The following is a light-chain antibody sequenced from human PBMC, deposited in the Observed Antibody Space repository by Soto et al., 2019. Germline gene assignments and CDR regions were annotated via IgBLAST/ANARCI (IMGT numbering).Light chain of an antibody. Sequence: IQLTQSPSSLSASVGDRVTITCRASQGISSYLAWYQQKPGKAPKLLIYAASTLQSGVPSRFSGSGSGTDFTLTISSLQPEDFATYYCQPGTETWTFGQGTKVEIK. CDR3: QPGTETWT. J-gene: IGKJ1*01. CDR1: QGISSY. V-gene: IGKV1-9*01. CDR2: AAS.